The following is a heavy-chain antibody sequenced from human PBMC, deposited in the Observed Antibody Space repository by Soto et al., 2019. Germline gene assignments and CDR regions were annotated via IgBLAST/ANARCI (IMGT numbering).Heavy chain of an antibody. CDR1: GGSFSGYY. CDR2: INHRGST. J-gene: IGHJ4*02. V-gene: IGHV4-34*01. CDR3: ARGHVLRYFDWLPD. Sequence: SETLSLTCAVYGGSFSGYYWSWIRQPPGKGLEWIGEINHRGSTNYNPSLKSRVTISVDTSKNQFSLKLSSVTAADTAVYYCARGHVLRYFDWLPDWGQGTLVTVSS. D-gene: IGHD3-9*01.